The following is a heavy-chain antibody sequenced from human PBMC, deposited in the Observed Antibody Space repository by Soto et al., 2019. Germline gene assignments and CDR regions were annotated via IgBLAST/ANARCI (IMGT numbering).Heavy chain of an antibody. CDR1: GGTSGSYS. CDR2: IVPILRLE. CDR3: VRDHGSGWYNRN. D-gene: IGHD6-19*01. J-gene: IGHJ4*02. V-gene: IGHV1-69*08. Sequence: QVQLVQSGAEVRKPGSSVKVSCQASGGTSGSYSISWIRQAPGQGLEWLGRIVPILRLENYAQKFQGRVTITADMSTSTAYMELTSLRPEDTALYYCVRDHGSGWYNRNWGQGTLVTVSS.